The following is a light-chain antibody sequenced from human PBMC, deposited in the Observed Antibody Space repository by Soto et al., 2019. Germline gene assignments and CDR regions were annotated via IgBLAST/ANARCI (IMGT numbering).Light chain of an antibody. Sequence: QSVLSQPASVSGSPGQTITISCTGTSTDVGGYNAVSWYQHHPGKAPKLIIYEVTHRPSGVSDRFSASKSGNTASLTISGLQAEGEADYYCSSYAGSNTFVFGTGTKVTVL. CDR1: STDVGGYNA. CDR2: EVT. J-gene: IGLJ1*01. V-gene: IGLV2-14*01. CDR3: SSYAGSNTFV.